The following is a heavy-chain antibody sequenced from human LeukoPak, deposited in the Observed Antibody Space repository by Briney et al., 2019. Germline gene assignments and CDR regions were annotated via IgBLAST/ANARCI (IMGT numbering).Heavy chain of an antibody. V-gene: IGHV4-34*01. CDR2: INHSGST. D-gene: IGHD3-10*01. CDR1: GGSFSGYY. CDR3: ARIHHYYGSGSYYKLNDY. Sequence: PSETPSLTCAVYGGSFSGYYWSWIRQPPGKGLEWIGEINHSGSTNYNPSLKSRVTISVDTSKNQFSLKLSSVTAADTAVYYCARIHHYYGSGSYYKLNDYWGQGTLVTVSS. J-gene: IGHJ4*02.